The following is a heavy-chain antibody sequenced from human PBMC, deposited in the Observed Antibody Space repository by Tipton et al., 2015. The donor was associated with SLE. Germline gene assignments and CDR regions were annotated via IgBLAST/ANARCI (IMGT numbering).Heavy chain of an antibody. V-gene: IGHV4-31*03. J-gene: IGHJ6*03. CDR3: ATGYGGSYSYYYYMDV. CDR1: GGSISSGGYY. CDR2: TYYSGSP. D-gene: IGHD1-26*01. Sequence: GLVKPSQTLTLTCTVSGGSISSGGYYWSWIRQHPGKGLEWIGYTYYSGSPYYNPSLKSRVTISLDMSKNQFSLKLSSVTAADTAVYYCATGYGGSYSYYYYMDVWGKGTTVTV.